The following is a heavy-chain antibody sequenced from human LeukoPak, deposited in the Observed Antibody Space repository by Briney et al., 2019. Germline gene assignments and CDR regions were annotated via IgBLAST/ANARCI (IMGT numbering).Heavy chain of an antibody. V-gene: IGHV5-51*03. J-gene: IGHJ3*02. Sequence: GESLKISCKGSGYSFTSYWIGWVRQMPGKGLEWMGIIYPGDSDTRYSPSFQGQVTISADKSISTAYLQWSSLEASDTAMYYCASTITIFGVVLKDAFDIWGQGTMVTVSS. CDR2: IYPGDSDT. CDR3: ASTITIFGVVLKDAFDI. CDR1: GYSFTSYW. D-gene: IGHD3-3*01.